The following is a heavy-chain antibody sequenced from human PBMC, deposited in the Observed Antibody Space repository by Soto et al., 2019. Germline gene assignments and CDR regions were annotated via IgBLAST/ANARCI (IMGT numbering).Heavy chain of an antibody. CDR2: ISYEGSNT. J-gene: IGHJ6*02. D-gene: IGHD1-1*01. CDR3: ARVTPGNNLYYFSGLDF. Sequence: GGSLRLSCAASGFTFSSYGIHWVRQAPGKGLQWVALISYEGSNTYYADSVRGRFTISRDNSKNTLYLQMNTLRPEDTGVYYCARVTPGNNLYYFSGLDFWGQGTSVTVSS. CDR1: GFTFSSYG. V-gene: IGHV3-30*03.